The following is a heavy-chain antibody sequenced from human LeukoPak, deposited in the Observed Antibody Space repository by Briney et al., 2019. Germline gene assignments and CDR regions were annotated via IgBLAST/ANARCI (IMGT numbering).Heavy chain of an antibody. J-gene: IGHJ3*02. V-gene: IGHV4-34*01. CDR2: INHSGST. CDR3: ARRQVLVPAAMRSRRIRGAFDI. D-gene: IGHD2-2*01. Sequence: SETLSLTCVVYGGSFSGYYWSWIRQSPGKGLEWIGEINHSGSTNYNPSLKSRVTISVDTSKNQFSLKLSSVTAADTAVYYCARRQVLVPAAMRSRRIRGAFDIWGQGTMVTVSS. CDR1: GGSFSGYY.